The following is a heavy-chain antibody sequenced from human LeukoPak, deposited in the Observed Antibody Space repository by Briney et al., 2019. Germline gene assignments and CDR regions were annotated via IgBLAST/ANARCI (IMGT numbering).Heavy chain of an antibody. J-gene: IGHJ4*02. CDR3: ARGSVYALYDSSGYYPY. V-gene: IGHV3-11*01. CDR2: ISSSGSTI. CDR1: GFTFSDYY. Sequence: GGSLRLSCAASGFTFSDYYMSWIRQAPGKGLEWVSYISSSGSTIYYADSVEGRFTISRDNAKNSLYLQMNSLRAEDTAVYYCARGSVYALYDSSGYYPYWGQGTLVTVSS. D-gene: IGHD3-22*01.